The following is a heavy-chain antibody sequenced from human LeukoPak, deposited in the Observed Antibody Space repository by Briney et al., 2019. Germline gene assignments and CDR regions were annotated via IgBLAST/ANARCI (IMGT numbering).Heavy chain of an antibody. Sequence: TGGSLRLSCAASGFTFDDYGMSWVRHAPGKGLEWVSGINWNGGSTGYADSVKGRFTISRDNAKNSLYLQMNSLRAEDTALYYCARHPGVGATARIDYWGQGTLVTVSS. CDR1: GFTFDDYG. V-gene: IGHV3-20*04. CDR2: INWNGGST. CDR3: ARHPGVGATARIDY. D-gene: IGHD1-26*01. J-gene: IGHJ4*02.